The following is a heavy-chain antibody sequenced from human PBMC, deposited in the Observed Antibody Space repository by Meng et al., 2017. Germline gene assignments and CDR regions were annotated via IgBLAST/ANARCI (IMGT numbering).Heavy chain of an antibody. CDR2: INPKSGDT. V-gene: IGHV1-2*06. CDR3: ARDEDISAAGKLFGDY. Sequence: VQLGQSGAEVKKPGASVKVSCKPSGYNFPDYYIHWVRRAPGQGLEWMGRINPKSGDTHYAQKFQARVTMTGDTSISTAYMELSGLRSDDTAMYYCARDEDISAAGKLFGDYWGQGTLVTVFS. CDR1: GYNFPDYY. J-gene: IGHJ4*02. D-gene: IGHD6-25*01.